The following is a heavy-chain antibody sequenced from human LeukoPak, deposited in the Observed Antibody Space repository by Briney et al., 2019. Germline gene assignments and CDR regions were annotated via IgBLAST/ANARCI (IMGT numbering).Heavy chain of an antibody. J-gene: IGHJ4*02. CDR3: TTVLRYDWGSYSDY. Sequence: GGSLRLSCAASGFTFSNVWMSWVRQVPGKGLEWVGRIKSKTDGGTTDYAAPVKGRFTISRDDSKTTLYLQMNSLITEDTAVYYCTTVLRYDWGSYSDYWGQGTLVTVSS. V-gene: IGHV3-15*01. CDR2: IKSKTDGGTT. CDR1: GFTFSNVW. D-gene: IGHD3-10*01.